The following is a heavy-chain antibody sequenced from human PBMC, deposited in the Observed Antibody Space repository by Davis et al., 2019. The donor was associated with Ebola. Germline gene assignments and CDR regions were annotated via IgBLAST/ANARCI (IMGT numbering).Heavy chain of an antibody. D-gene: IGHD4-17*01. V-gene: IGHV4-61*01. J-gene: IGHJ6*02. CDR3: ARCLYGDYYYYGMDV. Sequence: SETLSLTCTVSGGSVSSGSYYWSWIRQPPGKGLEWIGYIYYSGSTNYNPSLKSRVTISVDTSKNQFSLKLSSVTAADTAVYYCARCLYGDYYYYGMDVWGQGTTVTVSS. CDR2: IYYSGST. CDR1: GGSVSSGSYY.